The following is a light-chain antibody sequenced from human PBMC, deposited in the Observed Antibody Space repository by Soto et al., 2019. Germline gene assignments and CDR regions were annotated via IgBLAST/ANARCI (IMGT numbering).Light chain of an antibody. V-gene: IGKV3-15*01. CDR1: QSVSSN. Sequence: EIVMTQSPATLSVSPGERATLSCRASQSVSSNLAWYQQKPGQAPRLLIYGASTRATGIPARFSGSGSGTEFILTINSLRSEDFAVYYCQQYHKWPLTFGGGTRVEI. CDR2: GAS. J-gene: IGKJ4*01. CDR3: QQYHKWPLT.